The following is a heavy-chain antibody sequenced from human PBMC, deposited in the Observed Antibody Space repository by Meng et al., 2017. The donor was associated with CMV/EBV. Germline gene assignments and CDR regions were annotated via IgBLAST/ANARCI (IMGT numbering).Heavy chain of an antibody. J-gene: IGHJ6*02. Sequence: ISCKASGFTFTSSAVQWVRQARGQRLEWIGWIVVGSGNTNYAQKFQERVTITRDMSTSTAYMELSSLRSEDTAVYYCAADSNGGSSSWLGHYYYYGMDVWGQGTTVTVSS. D-gene: IGHD6-13*01. CDR1: GFTFTSSA. CDR3: AADSNGGSSSWLGHYYYYGMDV. CDR2: IVVGSGNT. V-gene: IGHV1-58*01.